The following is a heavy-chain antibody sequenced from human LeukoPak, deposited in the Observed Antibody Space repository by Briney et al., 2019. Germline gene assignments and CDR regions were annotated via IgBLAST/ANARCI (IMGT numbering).Heavy chain of an antibody. CDR2: INSDGSST. J-gene: IGHJ4*02. D-gene: IGHD6-19*01. V-gene: IGHV3-74*01. CDR3: ARGGSSGWDFDY. Sequence: HPGGSLRLSCAASGFTFSSYWMHWVRHAPGKGLVWVSRINSDGSSTSYADSVKGRFTISRDNAKNTLYLQMNSLRAEDTAVYYCARGGSSGWDFDYWGQGTLVTVSS. CDR1: GFTFSSYW.